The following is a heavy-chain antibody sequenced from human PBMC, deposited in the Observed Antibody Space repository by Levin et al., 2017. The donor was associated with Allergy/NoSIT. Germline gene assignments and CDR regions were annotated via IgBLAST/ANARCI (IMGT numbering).Heavy chain of an antibody. CDR1: GYSFTSYW. CDR2: IYPGDSDT. J-gene: IGHJ6*02. CDR3: ARRRGEETQGRHYYGMDV. D-gene: IGHD3-10*01. Sequence: HGESLKISCKGSGYSFTSYWIGWVRQMPGKGLEWMGIIYPGDSDTRYSPSFQGQVTISADKSISTAYLQWSSLKASDTAMYYCARRRGEETQGRHYYGMDVWGQGTTVTVSS. V-gene: IGHV5-51*01.